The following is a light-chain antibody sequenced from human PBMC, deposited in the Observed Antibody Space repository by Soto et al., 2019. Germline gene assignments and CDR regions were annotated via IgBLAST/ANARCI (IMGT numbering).Light chain of an antibody. CDR1: QSVSSD. J-gene: IGKJ1*01. CDR3: QQYNTWPRT. CDR2: GAS. Sequence: ETVMTQSPATLSVSPGERATLSCRASQSVSSDLAWYQQKPGQAPRLLMFGASIRATNISARFTGSRSGTDFTLTISSLQSEDFAVYFCQQYNTWPRTFGQGTKV. V-gene: IGKV3-15*01.